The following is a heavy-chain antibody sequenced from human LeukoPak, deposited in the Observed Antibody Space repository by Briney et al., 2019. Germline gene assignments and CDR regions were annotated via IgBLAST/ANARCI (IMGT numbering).Heavy chain of an antibody. D-gene: IGHD1-26*01. CDR1: RASISTYY. CDR3: ARKRGGAVSHAWDI. J-gene: IGHJ3*02. V-gene: IGHV4-59*01. Sequence: PSETLSLTCTVSRASISTYYWSWLRQPPGKGLEGIGSIYSSGNSNYNPSLKSRVTMSVDTSKNQFSLRLSSVTAADTAVYYCARKRGGAVSHAWDIWGQGTMVTVSS. CDR2: IYSSGNS.